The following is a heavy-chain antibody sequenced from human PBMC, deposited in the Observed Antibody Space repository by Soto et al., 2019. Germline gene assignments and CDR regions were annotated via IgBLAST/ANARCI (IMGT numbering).Heavy chain of an antibody. CDR1: GGSISPYY. CDR3: ATRDPYYDSSGYYYFPFDY. CDR2: IYYSGST. J-gene: IGHJ4*02. D-gene: IGHD3-22*01. V-gene: IGHV4-59*08. Sequence: PSETLSLTCTVSGGSISPYYWSWIRQPPGKGLEWIGNIYYSGSTDYIPSLKSRVTISVDTSTNQFSLKLTSVTAADTAVYYCATRDPYYDSSGYYYFPFDYWGQGTLVTVSS.